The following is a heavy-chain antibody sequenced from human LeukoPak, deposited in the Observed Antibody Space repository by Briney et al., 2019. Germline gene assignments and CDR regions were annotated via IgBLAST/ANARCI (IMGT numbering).Heavy chain of an antibody. CDR3: ATDYSDKRGGRTFDI. CDR1: GGTFSSYA. D-gene: IGHD4-17*01. J-gene: IGHJ3*02. Sequence: ASVKVSCKASGGTFSSYAISWVRQAPGQGLEWMGGIIPIFGTANYAQKFQGRVTITADESTSTAYMELSSLRSEDTAVYYCATDYSDKRGGRTFDIWGQGTMVTVSS. CDR2: IIPIFGTA. V-gene: IGHV1-69*13.